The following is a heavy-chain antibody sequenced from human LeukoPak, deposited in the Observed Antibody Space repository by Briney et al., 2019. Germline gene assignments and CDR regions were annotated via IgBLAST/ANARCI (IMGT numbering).Heavy chain of an antibody. V-gene: IGHV4-59*01. CDR1: GGSISSYY. CDR2: IYYSGST. Sequence: SETLSLTCTVSGGSISSYYCSWIRQPPGKGLEWIGYIYYSGSTNYNPSLKSRVTISVDTSKNQFSLKLSSVTAADTAVYYCATLDGSSWYGAFDIWGQGTMVTVSS. J-gene: IGHJ3*02. CDR3: ATLDGSSWYGAFDI. D-gene: IGHD6-13*01.